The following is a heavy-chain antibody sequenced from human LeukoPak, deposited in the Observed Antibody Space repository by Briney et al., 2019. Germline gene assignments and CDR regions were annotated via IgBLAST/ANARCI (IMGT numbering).Heavy chain of an antibody. CDR2: IYSTGRT. D-gene: IGHD6-19*01. J-gene: IGHJ2*01. CDR1: GGSINSPGYY. CDR3: VRDLVGVVAGTPYWYFDL. V-gene: IGHV4-61*02. Sequence: PSETLSLTCTVSGGSINSPGYYWSWIRQPAGRGLEWLGRIYSTGRTNYNPSLKSRVVISVEKSKNQFSLNLSSVTAADTAVYYCVRDLVGVVAGTPYWYFDLWGRGTLVSVSS.